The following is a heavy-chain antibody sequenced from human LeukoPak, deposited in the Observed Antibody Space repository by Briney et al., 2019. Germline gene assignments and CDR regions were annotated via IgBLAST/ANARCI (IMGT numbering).Heavy chain of an antibody. CDR1: GGTFSSYA. Sequence: SVKVSCKASGGTFSSYAISWVRQAPGQGLEWMGGIIPIFGTANYAQKFQGRVTITADESTSTAYMELSSLRPEDTAVYYCARAKVVRGNYYYYMDVWGKGTTVTVSS. J-gene: IGHJ6*03. CDR3: ARAKVVRGNYYYYMDV. D-gene: IGHD3-10*01. CDR2: IIPIFGTA. V-gene: IGHV1-69*13.